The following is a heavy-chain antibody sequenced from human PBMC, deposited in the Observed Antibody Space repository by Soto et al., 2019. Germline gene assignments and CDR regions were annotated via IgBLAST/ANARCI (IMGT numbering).Heavy chain of an antibody. CDR1: GGSFSGYY. CDR3: ARGVPMIVEAQRDAPDKYYFDS. Sequence: SETLSLTCAVYGGSFSGYYWSWIRQPPGKGLEWIGEINHSGSTNSNPSLKSRVTISVDTSKNQFSLKLSSVTAADRAVYHCARGVPMIVEAQRDAPDKYYFDSWGQGSQVTVSS. V-gene: IGHV4-34*01. D-gene: IGHD3-22*01. J-gene: IGHJ4*02. CDR2: INHSGST.